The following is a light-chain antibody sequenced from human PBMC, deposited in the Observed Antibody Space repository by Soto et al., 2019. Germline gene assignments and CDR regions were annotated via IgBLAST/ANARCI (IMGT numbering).Light chain of an antibody. V-gene: IGKV3-15*01. Sequence: DIVMTQPPATLSVSRGERATLSCRASQRISSNLAWYQQKPGQAPRLLIYGAFSRATGIPARFSGSGSGTEFTLTISSLQSEDFAVYHCQQYNNWPRTFGQGTKVEI. CDR2: GAF. J-gene: IGKJ1*01. CDR1: QRISSN. CDR3: QQYNNWPRT.